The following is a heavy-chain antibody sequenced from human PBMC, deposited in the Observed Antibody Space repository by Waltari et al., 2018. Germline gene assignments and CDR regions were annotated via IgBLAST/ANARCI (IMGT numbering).Heavy chain of an antibody. CDR1: GYTVTDYY. V-gene: IGHV1-2*02. CDR3: ARGRGKVVFISFDYFDY. Sequence: QVHLLPSGAEVKRPGASVKVSCKASGYTVTDYYINRVRQAPGQGLEWMGWIDPHSGATKYAQKFEGRVTMARDTSITTAFLEVYSLTSDDTATYYCARGRGKVVFISFDYFDYWGQGTLVTVSS. D-gene: IGHD3-22*01. J-gene: IGHJ4*02. CDR2: IDPHSGAT.